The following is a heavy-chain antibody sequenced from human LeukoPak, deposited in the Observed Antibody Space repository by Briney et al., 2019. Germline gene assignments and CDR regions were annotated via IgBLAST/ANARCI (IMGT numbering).Heavy chain of an antibody. Sequence: GRSLRLSCAASGFTFSSYGMHWVRQAPGKGLEWVAVISYDGSNKYYADSVKGRFTISRDNSKNTLYLQMNGLRAEDTAVYYCTTVTDYYYYGMDVWGQGTTVTVSS. CDR3: TTVTDYYYYGMDV. CDR2: ISYDGSNK. D-gene: IGHD4-17*01. J-gene: IGHJ6*02. V-gene: IGHV3-30*03. CDR1: GFTFSSYG.